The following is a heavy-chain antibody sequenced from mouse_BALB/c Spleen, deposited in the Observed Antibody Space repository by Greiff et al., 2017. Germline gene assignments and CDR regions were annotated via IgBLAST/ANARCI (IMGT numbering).Heavy chain of an antibody. CDR2: ISSGGST. J-gene: IGHJ3*01. CDR1: GFTFSSYA. CDR3: ARSYYRYDGAWFAY. Sequence: EVMLVESGGGLVKPGGSLKLSCAASGFTFSSYAMSWVRQTPEKRLEWVASISSGGSTYYPDSVKGRFTISRDNARNILYLQMSSLRSEDTAMYYCARSYYRYDGAWFAYWGQGTLVTVSA. D-gene: IGHD2-14*01. V-gene: IGHV5-6-5*01.